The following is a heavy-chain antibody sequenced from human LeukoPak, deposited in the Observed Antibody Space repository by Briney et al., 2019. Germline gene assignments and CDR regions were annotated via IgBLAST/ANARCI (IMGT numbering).Heavy chain of an antibody. CDR1: GFTFSGSA. D-gene: IGHD1-26*01. CDR2: IDKKDKGYATAT. J-gene: IGHJ4*02. CDR3: TRDGGSYSHLDY. Sequence: GGSLGLSCAASGFTFSGSAIHWVRQSSGKGLEWVGQIDKKDKGYATATAYAASVKGRFTISRDDSINTAYLQMKSLKTEDTAVYFCTRDGGSYSHLDYWGPGTLVTVSS. V-gene: IGHV3-73*01.